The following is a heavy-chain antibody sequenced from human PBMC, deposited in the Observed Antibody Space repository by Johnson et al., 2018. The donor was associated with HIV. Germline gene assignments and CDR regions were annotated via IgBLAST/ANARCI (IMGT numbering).Heavy chain of an antibody. CDR2: ISYDGSNK. CDR3: TTLYYNFWSGYYGESFDI. CDR1: GFTFSSYG. V-gene: IGHV3-30*03. Sequence: QVQLVESGGGVVQPGRSLRLSCAVSGFTFSSYGMHWVRRAPGKGLEWVAVISYDGSNKYYADSVKGRFTISRDNSKNTLYLQMNSLKIEDTAVYYCTTLYYNFWSGYYGESFDIWGQGTMVTVSS. J-gene: IGHJ3*02. D-gene: IGHD3-3*01.